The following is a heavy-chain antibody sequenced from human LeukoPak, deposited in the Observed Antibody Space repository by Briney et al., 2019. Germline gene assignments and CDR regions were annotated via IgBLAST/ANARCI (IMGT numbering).Heavy chain of an antibody. D-gene: IGHD2-21*02. CDR3: TRDRGFVVVTATYDY. CDR2: LRSKTYGGTT. Sequence: QPGRSLRLSCTASGFTFGDYAMSWFRQAPGKGREWIGFLRSKTYGGTTEYAASVKGRFTISRDDSKIIAYLQMDSLKTEDTAVYYCTRDRGFVVVTATYDYWGQGTLVTVSS. V-gene: IGHV3-49*03. CDR1: GFTFGDYA. J-gene: IGHJ4*02.